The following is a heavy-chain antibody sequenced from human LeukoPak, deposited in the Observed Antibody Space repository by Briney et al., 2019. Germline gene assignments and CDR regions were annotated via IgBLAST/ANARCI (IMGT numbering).Heavy chain of an antibody. Sequence: ASETLSLTCAVYGGSFSGYYWSWIRQPPGKGLEWIGYIYYSGSTNYNSSLKSRVTILVDMSKNQFSLKLSSVTAADTAVYYRAREVGGDRKIDYWGQGTLVIVSS. V-gene: IGHV4-59*12. J-gene: IGHJ4*02. CDR3: AREVGGDRKIDY. CDR1: GGSFSGYY. D-gene: IGHD2-21*02. CDR2: IYYSGST.